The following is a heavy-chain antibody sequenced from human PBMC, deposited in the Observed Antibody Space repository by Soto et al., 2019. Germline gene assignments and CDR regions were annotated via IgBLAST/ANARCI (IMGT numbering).Heavy chain of an antibody. V-gene: IGHV3-30-3*01. D-gene: IGHD3-9*01. CDR1: GFIFSGYA. CDR3: AKETNAYEINF. Sequence: QVHLVESGGGVVQPGGSLRLSCAASGFIFSGYAMHWVRQAPGKGLEWVAVISYDGNTQYYADSVKGRFTVYRDKSNNILYVEMNNLRDEDTAMYYCAKETNAYEINFWGQGTLVTVSP. J-gene: IGHJ4*02. CDR2: ISYDGNTQ.